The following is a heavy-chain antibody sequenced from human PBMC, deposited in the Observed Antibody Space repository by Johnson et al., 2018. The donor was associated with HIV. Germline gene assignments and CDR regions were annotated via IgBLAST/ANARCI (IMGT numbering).Heavy chain of an antibody. CDR3: ARAGGAVRVNGFDM. D-gene: IGHD6-19*01. Sequence: MLLVESGGGVVRPGGSLRLSCAASGFTFDDYGMSWVRQAPGKGLEWVSGINWNGGRPGYADSVKGRFTISRDNAKNSLYLQMNSLRGEDTALYYCARAGGAVRVNGFDMWGQGTMVTVSS. V-gene: IGHV3-20*04. CDR1: GFTFDDYG. J-gene: IGHJ3*02. CDR2: INWNGGRP.